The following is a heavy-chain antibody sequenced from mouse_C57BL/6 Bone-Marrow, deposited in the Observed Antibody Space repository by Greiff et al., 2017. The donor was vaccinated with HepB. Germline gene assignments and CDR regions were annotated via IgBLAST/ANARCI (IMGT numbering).Heavy chain of an antibody. CDR1: GFNIKDYY. V-gene: IGHV14-1*01. Sequence: VQLQQSGAELVRPGASVKLSCKASGFNIKDYYMHWVKQRPEQGLEWIGRIDPEDGDTEYAPKFKGKATMTADKSSNTAYLQLSSLTTEDTAVYYCTTSDYCDDWGQGTTLTVSS. J-gene: IGHJ2*01. CDR2: IDPEDGDT. CDR3: TTSDYCDD.